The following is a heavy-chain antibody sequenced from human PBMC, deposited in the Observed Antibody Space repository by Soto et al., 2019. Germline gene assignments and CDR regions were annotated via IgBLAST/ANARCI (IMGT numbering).Heavy chain of an antibody. CDR2: MNPNSGNT. J-gene: IGHJ5*02. V-gene: IGHV1-8*01. D-gene: IGHD3-3*01. Sequence: QVQLVQSGAEVKKPGASVKVSCKASGYTFTSYAINWVRQATGQGLEWMGWMNPNSGNTGYAQKFQGRVTMTRNTSLSTAYMELSSLRSEDKAVYYCARSTYYDFWSGYSPFDPWGQGTLVTVSS. CDR1: GYTFTSYA. CDR3: ARSTYYDFWSGYSPFDP.